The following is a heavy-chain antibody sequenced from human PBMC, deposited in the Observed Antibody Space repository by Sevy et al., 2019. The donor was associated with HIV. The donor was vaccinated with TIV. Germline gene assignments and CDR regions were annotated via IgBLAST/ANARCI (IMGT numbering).Heavy chain of an antibody. J-gene: IGHJ4*02. CDR2: INWSGDST. D-gene: IGHD3-22*01. Sequence: GESLKISCEASGFKFDDYGLSWVRQAPGKGLEWVSGINWSGDSTGYADSVKGRFTISRDDAKNSLYLQMNSLTVEDTALYYCVRELFYDGSGLWGQGTLVTVSS. V-gene: IGHV3-20*04. CDR3: VRELFYDGSGL. CDR1: GFKFDDYG.